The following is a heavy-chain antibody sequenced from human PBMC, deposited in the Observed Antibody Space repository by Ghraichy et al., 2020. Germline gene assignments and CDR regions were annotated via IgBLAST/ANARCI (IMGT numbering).Heavy chain of an antibody. CDR2: ISAYNGNI. V-gene: IGHV1-18*04. CDR1: GYTFTSYG. CDR3: ARAPDSGYDLRMYAVDY. Sequence: ASVKVSCKASGYTFTSYGFTWVRQAPGQGLEWMGWISAYNGNINYAQKFQGRLILTTDTSTTTASMELRSLRSDDTAVYYCARAPDSGYDLRMYAVDYWGQGTLVTVSS. D-gene: IGHD5-12*01. J-gene: IGHJ4*02.